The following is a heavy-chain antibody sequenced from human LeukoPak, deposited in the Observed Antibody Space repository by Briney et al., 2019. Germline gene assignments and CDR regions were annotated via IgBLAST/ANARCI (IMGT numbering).Heavy chain of an antibody. CDR1: GGSISSSSYY. D-gene: IGHD6-19*01. V-gene: IGHV4-39*01. CDR2: ISYSGST. J-gene: IGHJ5*02. CDR3: ARLSRVAGRLNGIDP. Sequence: SETLSLTCTVSGGSISSSSYYWGWIRQPPGKGLDWIGTISYSGSTYYNPSLKSRVIISVDTSKNQFSLKVSSVTAADTAVYYCARLSRVAGRLNGIDPWGQGILVTVSS.